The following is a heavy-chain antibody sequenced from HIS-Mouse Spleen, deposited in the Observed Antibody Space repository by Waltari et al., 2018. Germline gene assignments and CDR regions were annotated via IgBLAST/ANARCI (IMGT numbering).Heavy chain of an antibody. D-gene: IGHD6-13*01. J-gene: IGHJ4*02. Sequence: EVQLVESGGGLVQPGGSLRLACAASGLTVSRNDRSWVRQAPGKGLEWVSVIYSGGSTYYADSVKGRFTISRDNSKNTLYLQMNSLRAEDTAVYYCARDIKAAACWGQGTLVTVSS. V-gene: IGHV3-66*01. CDR3: ARDIKAAAC. CDR2: IYSGGST. CDR1: GLTVSRND.